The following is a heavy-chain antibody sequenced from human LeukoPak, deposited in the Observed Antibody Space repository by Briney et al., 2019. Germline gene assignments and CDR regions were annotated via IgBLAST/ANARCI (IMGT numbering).Heavy chain of an antibody. CDR3: ASLRAPRYNWFDP. Sequence: SETLSLTCTVSGGSISNYYWTWIRQPPGKGLEWIGYLYYSGSTNYNPSLKSRVTISVGTPKNQFSLKLSSVTAADTAVYYCASLRAPRYNWFDPWGQGTLVTVSS. CDR2: LYYSGST. J-gene: IGHJ5*02. V-gene: IGHV4-59*01. CDR1: GGSISNYY.